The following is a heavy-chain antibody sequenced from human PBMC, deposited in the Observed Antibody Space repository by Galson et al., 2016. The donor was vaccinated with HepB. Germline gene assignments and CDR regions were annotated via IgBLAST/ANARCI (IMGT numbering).Heavy chain of an antibody. CDR2: VYHTGYT. J-gene: IGHJ4*02. Sequence: ETLSLTCPVSGSSISSNYYWGWIRQPPGKGLEWIGSVYHTGYTYDNPSVKNRVTISVDTSKNQFSLKLSSVTAADTAIYYCARGGIVGKPYFDYWGQGTLVTVSS. V-gene: IGHV4-38-2*02. CDR3: ARGGIVGKPYFDY. CDR1: GSSISSNYY. D-gene: IGHD1-26*01.